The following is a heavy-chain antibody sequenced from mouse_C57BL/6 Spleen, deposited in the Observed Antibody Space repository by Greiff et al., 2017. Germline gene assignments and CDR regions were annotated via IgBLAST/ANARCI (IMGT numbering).Heavy chain of an antibody. J-gene: IGHJ4*01. V-gene: IGHV1-7*01. CDR3: AREYGSSYYYARDY. D-gene: IGHD1-1*01. CDR2: INPSRGYT. CDR1: GYTFTSYW. Sequence: QVQLQQSGAELAKPGASVKLSCKASGYTFTSYWMHWVQQRPGQGLEWIGYINPSRGYTKYNQKVKDKATLTADKSSSTAYMQLSSLTYEDSAGYYCAREYGSSYYYARDYWGQGTSVTVSS.